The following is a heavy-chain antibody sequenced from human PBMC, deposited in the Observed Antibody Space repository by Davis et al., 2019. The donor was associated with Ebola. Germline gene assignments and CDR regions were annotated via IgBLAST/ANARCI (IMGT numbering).Heavy chain of an antibody. CDR3: ARDAVLSRGELDF. J-gene: IGHJ4*02. D-gene: IGHD3-10*01. CDR1: GGSINNYF. CDR2: IHYLGNT. V-gene: IGHV4-59*01. Sequence: MPSETLSLTCTVSGGSINNYFWSWIRQPPGKGLEWIGNIHYLGNTNYNPSLQSRVAISVDTSKNQFSLKLSSVTAADTAVYYCARDAVLSRGELDFWGQGTLVTISS.